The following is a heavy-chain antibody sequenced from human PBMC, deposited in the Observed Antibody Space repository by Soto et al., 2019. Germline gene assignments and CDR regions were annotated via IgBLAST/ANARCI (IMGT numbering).Heavy chain of an antibody. CDR2: ISYIGIT. CDR3: ARLSRYTSGKATDY. CDR1: GGSINSYY. Sequence: SETLSLTCTVSGGSINSYYWSWIRQPPGKGLEWIGYISYIGITDYSPSLKSRVTISIDTPKNQFSLKMSSVTAADTAVYYCARLSRYTSGKATDYWGQGTLVTVSS. V-gene: IGHV4-59*01. J-gene: IGHJ4*02. D-gene: IGHD6-19*01.